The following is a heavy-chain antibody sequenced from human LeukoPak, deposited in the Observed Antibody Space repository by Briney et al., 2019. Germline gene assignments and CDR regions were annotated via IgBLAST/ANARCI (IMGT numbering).Heavy chain of an antibody. CDR1: GFIFNNYW. J-gene: IGHJ3*02. D-gene: IGHD2-15*01. CDR2: IKQDGSEK. CDR3: ARVNPLLAPGAFDI. V-gene: IGHV3-7*01. Sequence: PGGSLRLSCAASGFIFNNYWMTWVRQAPGKGLAWVANIKQDGSEKYYADSVKGRFTISRDNVKNLVSLQMSSLRGEDTAVYFCARVNPLLAPGAFDIWGQGTVVAVSS.